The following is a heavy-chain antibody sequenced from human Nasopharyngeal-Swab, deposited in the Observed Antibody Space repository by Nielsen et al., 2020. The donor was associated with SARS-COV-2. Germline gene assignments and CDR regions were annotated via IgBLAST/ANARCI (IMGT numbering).Heavy chain of an antibody. D-gene: IGHD2-2*01. Sequence: GGSLRLSCAASGFTFSSYSMNWVRQAPGKGLEWVSSISSSSSYIYYADSVKGRFTISRDNAKNSLYLQMNSLRAEDTAVYYCARGQYCSSTSCYARGYYYYYGMDVWGKGTTVTVSS. CDR3: ARGQYCSSTSCYARGYYYYYGMDV. CDR1: GFTFSSYS. CDR2: ISSSSSYI. J-gene: IGHJ6*04. V-gene: IGHV3-21*01.